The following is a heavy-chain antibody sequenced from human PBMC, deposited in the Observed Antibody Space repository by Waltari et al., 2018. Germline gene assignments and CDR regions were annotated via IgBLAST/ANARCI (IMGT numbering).Heavy chain of an antibody. CDR1: GASITSSSHY. D-gene: IGHD3-10*01. CDR2: IYSSGKT. Sequence: QLQLQESGPGLVKPPETLSLICTVSGASITSSSHYWGWIRQPPGKGLEWVGSIYSSGKTYYNPSLESRVTISMDTSKNQFSLNLNSVTAADTAVYFCARRYSGSGFDPWGQGTLVTVSS. V-gene: IGHV4-39*01. CDR3: ARRYSGSGFDP. J-gene: IGHJ5*02.